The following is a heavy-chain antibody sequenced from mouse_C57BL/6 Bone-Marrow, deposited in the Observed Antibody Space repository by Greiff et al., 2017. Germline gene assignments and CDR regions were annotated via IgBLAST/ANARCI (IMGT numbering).Heavy chain of an antibody. CDR2: FYPGSGSI. CDR3: ARHEDGYDEKPGFAY. D-gene: IGHD2-2*01. J-gene: IGHJ3*01. CDR1: GYTFTEYT. Sequence: VKVVESGAELVKPGASVKLSCKASGYTFTEYTIHWVKQRSGQGLEWIGWFYPGSGSIKYNEKFKDKATLTADKSSSTVYMELSRLTSEDSAVYFCARHEDGYDEKPGFAYWGQGTLVTVSA. V-gene: IGHV1-62-2*01.